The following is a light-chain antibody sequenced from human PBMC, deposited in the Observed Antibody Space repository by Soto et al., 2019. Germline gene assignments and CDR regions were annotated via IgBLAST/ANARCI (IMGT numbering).Light chain of an antibody. Sequence: QSVLAQPASVSGSPGQSITISCTGTSGFVGSFSLVSWYQQHPGKAPKVMISEGHRRPSGVPDRFSGSKSGNTASLIISGLQAEDEAYYYCSSYGSSGTSVFGTGTKLTVL. J-gene: IGLJ1*01. V-gene: IGLV2-14*02. CDR3: SSYGSSGTSV. CDR1: SGFVGSFSL. CDR2: EGH.